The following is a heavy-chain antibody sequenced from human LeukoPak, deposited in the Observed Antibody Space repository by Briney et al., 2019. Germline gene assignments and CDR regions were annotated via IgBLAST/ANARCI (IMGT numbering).Heavy chain of an antibody. Sequence: PSETLSLTCAVYGGSFSHYYWSWIRQSPGMGLEWIGEINDSGTINYNPSLMSRVTISVDKSKNQFSLKSTSATAADTAVYYCARRWNYGRNYYIDVWGKGATVSVSS. CDR2: INDSGTI. V-gene: IGHV4-34*01. CDR3: ARRWNYGRNYYIDV. D-gene: IGHD1-7*01. J-gene: IGHJ6*03. CDR1: GGSFSHYY.